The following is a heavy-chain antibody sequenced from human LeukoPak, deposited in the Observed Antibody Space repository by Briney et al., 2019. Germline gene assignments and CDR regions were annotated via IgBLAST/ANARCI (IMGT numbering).Heavy chain of an antibody. CDR3: VRYGSGTYSTPCNY. V-gene: IGHV4-59*01. D-gene: IGHD3-10*01. Sequence: SETLSLTCTVSGGSISSYYWSWIRQPPGKGLEWIGYIYYSGSTNYNPSLKSRVTISVDTSKNQFSLKLSSVTAADTAVYYCVRYGSGTYSTPCNYWGQGTLVTVSS. J-gene: IGHJ4*02. CDR2: IYYSGST. CDR1: GGSISSYY.